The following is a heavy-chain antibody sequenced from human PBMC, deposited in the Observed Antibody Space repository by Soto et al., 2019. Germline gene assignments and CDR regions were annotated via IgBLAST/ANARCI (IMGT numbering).Heavy chain of an antibody. D-gene: IGHD1-26*01. CDR3: AMLNSGSYSYHGMDV. V-gene: IGHV3-23*01. CDR1: GFTFSSYA. CDR2: IRGSGGNT. Sequence: EVQLLESGGDLVQPGGSLRLSCAASGFTFSSYARNWVRQAPGKGLEWVSAIRGSGGNTFYADTVKGRFTISRDNSKNTLFMQMHSLRAEDTAIYYCAMLNSGSYSYHGMDVWGQGTTVTVSS. J-gene: IGHJ6*02.